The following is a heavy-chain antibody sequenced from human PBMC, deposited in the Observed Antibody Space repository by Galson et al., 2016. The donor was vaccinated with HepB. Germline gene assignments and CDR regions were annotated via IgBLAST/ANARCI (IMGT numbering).Heavy chain of an antibody. D-gene: IGHD3-10*01. Sequence: LVKPTQTLTLTCSFSGFSLATTGEGVGWIRQPPGKGLEWIGYIYYRGATDYNPSLKSRVTISVDTSRNQFSLKLRSVTAADTAVYFCASLFYASGSDRDAFDIWGQGTMVTVSS. CDR1: GFSLATTGEG. CDR3: ASLFYASGSDRDAFDI. CDR2: IYYRGAT. J-gene: IGHJ3*02. V-gene: IGHV4-61*08.